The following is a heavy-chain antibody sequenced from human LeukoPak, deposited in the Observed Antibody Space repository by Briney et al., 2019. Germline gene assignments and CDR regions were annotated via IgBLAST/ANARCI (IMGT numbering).Heavy chain of an antibody. Sequence: SETLSLTCAVYGGSFSTYYWGWIRQSPGKGLEWIGEINQSGTTNYNPSLESRVTISLDTSKNQFSLHLRSVTATDSAMYYCARRTWYGTAYYYYFMDVWGKGTTVTVSS. V-gene: IGHV4-34*01. J-gene: IGHJ6*03. CDR2: INQSGTT. D-gene: IGHD6-13*01. CDR3: ARRTWYGTAYYYYFMDV. CDR1: GGSFSTYY.